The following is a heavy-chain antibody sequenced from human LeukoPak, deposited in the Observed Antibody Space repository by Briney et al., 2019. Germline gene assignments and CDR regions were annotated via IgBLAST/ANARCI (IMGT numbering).Heavy chain of an antibody. CDR1: GFTFSNYA. Sequence: GGSLRLSCAASGFTFSNYAMSWVRQAPGKGLEWVSTISGSGGNTYNADSVKGRFTISRDNSKNTLYLQMNSLRAEDTAVYYCAKNGRDRTNYYYYMDVWGKGTTVTVSS. D-gene: IGHD1-14*01. CDR2: ISGSGGNT. V-gene: IGHV3-23*01. J-gene: IGHJ6*03. CDR3: AKNGRDRTNYYYYMDV.